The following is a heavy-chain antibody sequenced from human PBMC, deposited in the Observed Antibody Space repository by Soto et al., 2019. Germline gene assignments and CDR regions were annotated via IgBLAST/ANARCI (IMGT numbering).Heavy chain of an antibody. J-gene: IGHJ6*02. CDR2: INPSGGST. CDR1: GYTFTSYY. Sequence: VASVKVSCKASGYTFTSYYMHWVRQAPGQGLEWMGIINPSGGSTSYAQKFQGRVTMTRDTSTSTVYMELSSLRSEDTAVYYCARDIVVVPAAIPGMDVWGQGTTVTVS. V-gene: IGHV1-46*01. D-gene: IGHD2-2*01. CDR3: ARDIVVVPAAIPGMDV.